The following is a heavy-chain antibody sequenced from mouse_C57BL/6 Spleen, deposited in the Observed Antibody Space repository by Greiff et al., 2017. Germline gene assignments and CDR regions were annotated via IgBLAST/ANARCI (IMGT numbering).Heavy chain of an antibody. CDR1: GYTFTDYY. CDR2: INPNNGGT. J-gene: IGHJ2*01. CDR3: AREGNPFDY. D-gene: IGHD2-1*01. Sequence: VQLQQSGPELVKPGASVKISCKASGYTFTDYYMNWVKQSHGKSLEWIGDINPNNGGTSYNQKFKGKATLTVDKSSSTAYMELRSLTSEDSAVYYCAREGNPFDYWGQGTTLTVSS. V-gene: IGHV1-26*01.